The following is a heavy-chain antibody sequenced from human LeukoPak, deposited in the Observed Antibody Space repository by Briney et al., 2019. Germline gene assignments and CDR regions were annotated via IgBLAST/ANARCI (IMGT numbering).Heavy chain of an antibody. Sequence: PSETLSLTCSVSGGSISSSTYYWGWIRQSPGKGLEWIVSIYYSGITYYNPSLKSRVTISVDTSKNQFSLKLSSVTAADTAVYYCARHRPWGVATHPFDYWGQGTLVTVSS. CDR1: GGSISSSTYY. V-gene: IGHV4-39*01. D-gene: IGHD5-12*01. J-gene: IGHJ4*02. CDR2: IYYSGIT. CDR3: ARHRPWGVATHPFDY.